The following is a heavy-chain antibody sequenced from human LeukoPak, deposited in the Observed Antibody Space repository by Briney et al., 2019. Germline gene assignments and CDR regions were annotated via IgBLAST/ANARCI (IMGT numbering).Heavy chain of an antibody. V-gene: IGHV4-34*01. Sequence: SETLSLTCAVDGGSLSAYYWTWIRQPPGKGLEWIGEINHGGSTDYNPSLKSRVTISVDTSKNQFSLKLSSVTAADTAVYYCARSSHYDILTGYMGNWFDPWGQGTLVTVSS. CDR1: GGSLSAYY. CDR2: INHGGST. D-gene: IGHD3-9*01. CDR3: ARSSHYDILTGYMGNWFDP. J-gene: IGHJ5*02.